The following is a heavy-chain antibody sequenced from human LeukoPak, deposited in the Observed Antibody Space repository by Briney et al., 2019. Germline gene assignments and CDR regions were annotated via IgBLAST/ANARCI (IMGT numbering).Heavy chain of an antibody. J-gene: IGHJ6*03. V-gene: IGHV4-39*01. Sequence: RPSETLSLTCTVSGGSISSSSYYWGWIRQPPGKGLEWIGSIYYSGSTYYNPSLKSRVTISVDTSKNQFSLKLSSVIAADTAMYYCARQLAHRGRDYYMDVWGKGTTVTVSS. CDR1: GGSISSSSYY. CDR3: ARQLAHRGRDYYMDV. CDR2: IYYSGST.